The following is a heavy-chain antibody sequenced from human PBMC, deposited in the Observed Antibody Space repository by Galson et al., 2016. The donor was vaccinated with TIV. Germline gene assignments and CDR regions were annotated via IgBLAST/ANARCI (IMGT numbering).Heavy chain of an antibody. Sequence: TLSLTCYVSGGSISNSGYFWSWIRQHPGKGLEWIGNIYHSGSTYYNPSLESRVSISVDTSKNRFSLSLTSVTAADTAVYYCVRWAESGSYYQYFQHWGQGTLVTVSS. CDR2: IYHSGST. CDR1: GGSISNSGYF. CDR3: VRWAESGSYYQYFQH. D-gene: IGHD1-26*01. J-gene: IGHJ1*01. V-gene: IGHV4-31*03.